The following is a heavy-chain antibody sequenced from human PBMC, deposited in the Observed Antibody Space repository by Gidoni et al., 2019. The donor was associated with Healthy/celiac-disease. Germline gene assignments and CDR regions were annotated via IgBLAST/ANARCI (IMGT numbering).Heavy chain of an antibody. CDR2: ISGSGGST. J-gene: IGHJ6*02. CDR3: AKTAAGNIDYYYYGMDV. V-gene: IGHV3-23*04. Sequence: EVQLVETGGGLVQPGGSRRLSCAAPGFTFSSYAMSWVRQAPGKGLGWVSAISGSGGSTYYADSVKGRFTISRDNSKNTLYLQMNSLRAEDTAVYYCAKTAAGNIDYYYYGMDVWGQGTTVTVSS. CDR1: GFTFSSYA. D-gene: IGHD6-13*01.